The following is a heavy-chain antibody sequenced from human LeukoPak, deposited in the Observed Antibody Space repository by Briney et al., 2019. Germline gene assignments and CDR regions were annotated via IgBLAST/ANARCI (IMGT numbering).Heavy chain of an antibody. Sequence: GGSLRLSCAASGFTFSSYAMHWVRQAPGKVLEWVAVISYDGSNKYYADSVKGRFTISRDNSKNTLYLQMNSLRAEDTAVYYCARDSGGSGWYYGMDVWGQGTTVTVSS. CDR1: GFTFSSYA. V-gene: IGHV3-30*04. D-gene: IGHD6-19*01. CDR2: ISYDGSNK. CDR3: ARDSGGSGWYYGMDV. J-gene: IGHJ6*02.